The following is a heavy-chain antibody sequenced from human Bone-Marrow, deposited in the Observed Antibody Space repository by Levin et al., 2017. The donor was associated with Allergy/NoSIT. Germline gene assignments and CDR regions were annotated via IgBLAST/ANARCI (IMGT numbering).Heavy chain of an antibody. CDR1: GFTFGDYA. CDR2: IRSKAYGGTT. J-gene: IGHJ4*02. D-gene: IGHD2-2*01. V-gene: IGHV3-49*03. CDR3: TSVVPAAMSEDY. Sequence: PGGSLRLSCTASGFTFGDYAMSWFRQAPGKGLEWVGFIRSKAYGGTTEYAASVKGRFTISRDDSKSIAYLQMNSLKTEDTAVYYCTSVVPAAMSEDYWGQGTLVTVSS.